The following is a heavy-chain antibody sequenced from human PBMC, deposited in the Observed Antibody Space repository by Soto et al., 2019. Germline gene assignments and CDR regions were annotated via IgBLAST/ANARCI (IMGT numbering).Heavy chain of an antibody. CDR3: ARVGVGASDY. V-gene: IGHV1-69*13. Sequence: EASVKVSCKASGGTFSSYAISWVRQAPGQGLEWMGGIIPIFGTANYAQKFQGRVTITADESTSTAYMELSSLRSEDTAVYYCARVGVGASDYWGQGTLATVSS. CDR1: GGTFSSYA. D-gene: IGHD1-26*01. J-gene: IGHJ4*02. CDR2: IIPIFGTA.